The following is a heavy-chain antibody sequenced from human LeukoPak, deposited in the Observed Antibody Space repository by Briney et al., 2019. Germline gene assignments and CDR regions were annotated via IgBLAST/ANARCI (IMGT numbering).Heavy chain of an antibody. D-gene: IGHD3/OR15-3a*01. Sequence: PGGSLRLSCAASGFTVSSNYMNWVRQAPGKGLEWVSVIRTGGRAYYADSVKGRFTISRDNAKTSLYLQMNSLRAEATTFYYCVWAVYYQFDYWGQGTLVTVSS. CDR2: IRTGGRA. V-gene: IGHV3-53*05. J-gene: IGHJ4*02. CDR3: VWAVYYQFDY. CDR1: GFTVSSNY.